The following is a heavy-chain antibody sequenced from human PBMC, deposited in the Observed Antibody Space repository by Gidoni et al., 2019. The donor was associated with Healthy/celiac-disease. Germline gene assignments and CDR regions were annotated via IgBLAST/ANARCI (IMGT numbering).Heavy chain of an antibody. Sequence: EVQLVESGGGLVQPGGSLRRSCSASGFTFSSYAMHWVRQAPGKGLEYVSAISSNGGSTYYADSGKGRFTISRYNSKNTLYLQMISLRAEDTAVYYCVKAYSNYDKNWFAPWGQGTLVTVSS. CDR2: ISSNGGST. CDR1: GFTFSSYA. D-gene: IGHD4-4*01. CDR3: VKAYSNYDKNWFAP. J-gene: IGHJ5*02. V-gene: IGHV3-64D*06.